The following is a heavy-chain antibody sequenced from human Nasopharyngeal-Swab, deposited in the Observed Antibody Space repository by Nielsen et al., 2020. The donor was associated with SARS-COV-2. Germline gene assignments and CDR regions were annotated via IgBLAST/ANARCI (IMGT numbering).Heavy chain of an antibody. CDR1: GFTFSDYY. Sequence: GESLKISCAASGFTFSDYYMSWIRQAPGKGLEWVSYISSSGSTIYYADSVKGRFTISRVNAKNSLYLQMNSLRAEDTAVYYCAREGDYGDYLVDYWGQGTLVTVSS. CDR2: ISSSGSTI. V-gene: IGHV3-11*01. J-gene: IGHJ4*02. CDR3: AREGDYGDYLVDY. D-gene: IGHD4-17*01.